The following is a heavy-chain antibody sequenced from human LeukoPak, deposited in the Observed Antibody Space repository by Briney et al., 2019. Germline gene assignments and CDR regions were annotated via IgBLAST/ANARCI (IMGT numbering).Heavy chain of an antibody. CDR2: IYHSGST. CDR3: ASYYYDSSGYYARGHAFDI. J-gene: IGHJ3*02. Sequence: PSETLSLTCAVSGGSISSGGYSWSWIRQPPGKGLEWIGYIYHSGSTYYNPSLKSRVTISVDRSKNQLSLKLSSVTAADTAVYYCASYYYDSSGYYARGHAFDIWGQGTMVTVSS. D-gene: IGHD3-22*01. CDR1: GGSISSGGYS. V-gene: IGHV4-30-2*01.